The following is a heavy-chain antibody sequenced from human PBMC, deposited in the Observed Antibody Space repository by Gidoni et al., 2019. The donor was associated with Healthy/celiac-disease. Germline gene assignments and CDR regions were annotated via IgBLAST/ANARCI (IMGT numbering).Heavy chain of an antibody. J-gene: IGHJ5*02. V-gene: IGHV3-33*01. CDR2: IWYDGSNK. CDR1: GFTFSSYG. D-gene: IGHD2-8*02. CDR3: AREPAPFIVLRGDWFDP. Sequence: QVQLVESGGGVVQPGRSLRLSCAASGFTFSSYGMHWVRPAPGKGLEWVAVIWYDGSNKYYADSVKGRFTISRDNSKNTLYLQMNSLRAEDTAVYYCAREPAPFIVLRGDWFDPWGQGTLVTVSS.